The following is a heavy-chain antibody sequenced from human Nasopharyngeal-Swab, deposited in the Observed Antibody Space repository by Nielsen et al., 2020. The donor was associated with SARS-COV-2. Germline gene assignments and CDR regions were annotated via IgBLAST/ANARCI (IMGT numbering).Heavy chain of an antibody. CDR2: ISYDGSNK. J-gene: IGHJ4*02. V-gene: IGHV3-30-3*01. D-gene: IGHD5-18*01. CDR3: ARAGGGYSYADY. Sequence: GESLKISCAASGFTFSSYEMNWVRQAPGKGLEWVAVISYDGSNKYYADSVKGRFTISRDNSRNTLYLQMNSLRAEDTAVYYCARAGGGYSYADYWGQGTLVTVSS. CDR1: GFTFSSYE.